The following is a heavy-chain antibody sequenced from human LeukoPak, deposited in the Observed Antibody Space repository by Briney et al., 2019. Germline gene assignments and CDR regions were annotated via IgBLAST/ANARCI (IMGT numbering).Heavy chain of an antibody. CDR3: AKDRVVRGVIPLFFDY. Sequence: GGSLRLSCAASGFTFSSYGMSWVRQAPGKGLEWVSAISGSGGSTYYADSVKGRFTISRDNSKNTLYLQMNSLRAEDTAVYYCAKDRVVRGVIPLFFDYWGQGTLVTVSS. V-gene: IGHV3-23*01. CDR2: ISGSGGST. J-gene: IGHJ4*02. CDR1: GFTFSSYG. D-gene: IGHD3-10*01.